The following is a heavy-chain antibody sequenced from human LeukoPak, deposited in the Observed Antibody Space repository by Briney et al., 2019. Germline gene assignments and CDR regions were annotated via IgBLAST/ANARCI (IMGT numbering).Heavy chain of an antibody. CDR1: GGSVSGYY. J-gene: IGHJ6*03. CDR2: INHSGST. D-gene: IGHD3-10*01. Sequence: SETLSLTCAVYGGSVSGYYWSWIRQPPGKGLEWIGAINHSGSTNYNPSLKSRVTISVDTSKNQFSLKLSSVTAADTAVYYCARAIVPWFGGPPYYYYYMDVWGKGTTVTVSS. CDR3: ARAIVPWFGGPPYYYYYMDV. V-gene: IGHV4-34*01.